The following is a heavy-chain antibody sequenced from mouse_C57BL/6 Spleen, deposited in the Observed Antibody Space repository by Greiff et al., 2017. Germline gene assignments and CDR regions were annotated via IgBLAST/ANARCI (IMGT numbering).Heavy chain of an antibody. CDR2: INPNNGGT. CDR3: ASRSTMIREAWFAY. Sequence: VQLQQSGPELVKPGASVKISCKASGYTFTDYYMNWVKQSHGKSLEWIGDINPNNGGTSYNQKFKGKATLTVDKSSSTAYMELRSLTSEDSAVYYCASRSTMIREAWFAYWGQGTLVTVSA. D-gene: IGHD2-4*01. V-gene: IGHV1-26*01. CDR1: GYTFTDYY. J-gene: IGHJ3*01.